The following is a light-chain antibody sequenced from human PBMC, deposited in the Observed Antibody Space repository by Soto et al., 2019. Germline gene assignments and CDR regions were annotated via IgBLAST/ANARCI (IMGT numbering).Light chain of an antibody. CDR2: DAS. CDR1: QSVIIY. Sequence: IVFTQSPAPLSLSPGERATLSCRASQSVIIYLACYQQKPGQAPRLLIYDASNRATGIPARFSGSGSGTDFTLTISSLEPEDFAVYYCQQRSNWPPKITFGQGTRLEIK. CDR3: QQRSNWPPKIT. V-gene: IGKV3-11*01. J-gene: IGKJ5*01.